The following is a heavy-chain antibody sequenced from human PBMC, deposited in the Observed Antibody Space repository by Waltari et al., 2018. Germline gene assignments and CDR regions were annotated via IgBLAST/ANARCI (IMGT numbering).Heavy chain of an antibody. J-gene: IGHJ4*02. CDR3: ARDEQQLALDY. CDR2: RWYDGSNK. V-gene: IGHV3-33*01. Sequence: QVQLVESGGGVVQPGRSLRLSCAASGFTFSSYGMHWVRQAPGKGLEWVAVRWYDGSNKYYADSVKGRFTISRDNSKNTLYLQMNSLRAEDTAVYYCARDEQQLALDYWGQGTLVTVSS. D-gene: IGHD6-13*01. CDR1: GFTFSSYG.